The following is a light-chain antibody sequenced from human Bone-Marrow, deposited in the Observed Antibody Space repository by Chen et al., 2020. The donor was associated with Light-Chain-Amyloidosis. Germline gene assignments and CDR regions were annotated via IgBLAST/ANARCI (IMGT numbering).Light chain of an antibody. CDR1: QTVVHRFDNKNN. Sequence: DIVMTQFPDSLAVSLGGTATINCQSSQTVVHRFDNKNNVAWYQQKPGQPPKLLLYGASTRDSGVPDRFSGSGSGTDFTLTISRLQAEDVAVYHCQQYYSPPITFGQGTRLEIK. CDR2: GAS. V-gene: IGKV4-1*01. J-gene: IGKJ5*01. CDR3: QQYYSPPIT.